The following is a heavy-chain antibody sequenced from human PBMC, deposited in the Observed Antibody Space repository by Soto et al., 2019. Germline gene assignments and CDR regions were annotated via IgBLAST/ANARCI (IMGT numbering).Heavy chain of an antibody. CDR3: AKGRLGNRPPYLAY. V-gene: IGHV4-34*01. CDR2: INHSGST. CDR1: GGNFSGHY. J-gene: IGHJ4*02. D-gene: IGHD1-1*01. Sequence: SEPMPDTSAVFGGNFSGHYCSWIRKTPGKGLEWIGEINHSGSTNYNPSLKSRVTISVDTSKNQFSLKLSSVTAADTAVYYCAKGRLGNRPPYLAYWVKGSLVPVS.